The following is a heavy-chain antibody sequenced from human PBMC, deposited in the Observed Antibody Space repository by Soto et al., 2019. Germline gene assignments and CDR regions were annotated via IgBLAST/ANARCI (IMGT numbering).Heavy chain of an antibody. CDR3: ARDYGDYTNWFDP. CDR2: IYYSGST. Sequence: SETLSLTCTVSGGSVSSGSYYWSWIRQPPGKGLEWIGYIYYSGSTNYNPSLKSRVTISVDTSKNQFSLKLSSVTAADTAVYYCARDYGDYTNWFDPWGQGTLVTVSS. D-gene: IGHD4-17*01. CDR1: GGSVSSGSYY. J-gene: IGHJ5*02. V-gene: IGHV4-61*01.